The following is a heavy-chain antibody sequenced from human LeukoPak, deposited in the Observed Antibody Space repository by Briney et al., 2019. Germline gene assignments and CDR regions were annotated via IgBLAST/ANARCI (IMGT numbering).Heavy chain of an antibody. CDR3: ARVGTADYSSGWFDY. CDR2: IKEDGSKK. Sequence: GSLRLSCAASGFPFSSYWMSWVRPAPGKGQEWVASIKEDGSKKYYVDSVKGRFTISRDNAKNSLYLQMNSLRAEDTAVYYCARVGTADYSSGWFDYWGQGTLVTVSS. CDR1: GFPFSSYW. V-gene: IGHV3-7*03. D-gene: IGHD6-19*01. J-gene: IGHJ4*02.